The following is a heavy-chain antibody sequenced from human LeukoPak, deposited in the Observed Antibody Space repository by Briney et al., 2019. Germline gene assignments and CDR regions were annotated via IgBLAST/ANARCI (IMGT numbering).Heavy chain of an antibody. J-gene: IGHJ4*02. CDR1: GGSISSSSYY. CDR2: IYYSGST. CDR3: ARHMAAAPPGY. Sequence: SETLSLTCTVSGGSISSSSYYWGWIRQPPGKGLEWIGSIYYSGSTYYNPSLKSRVTISVDTSKNQFSLKLSSVTAADTAVYYCARHMAAAPPGYWGLGTLVTVSS. D-gene: IGHD6-13*01. V-gene: IGHV4-39*01.